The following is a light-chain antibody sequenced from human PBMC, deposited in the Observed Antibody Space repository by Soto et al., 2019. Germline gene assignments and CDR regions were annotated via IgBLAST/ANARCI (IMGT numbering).Light chain of an antibody. CDR2: EGS. CDR3: SAYADSSTFL. V-gene: IGLV2-18*02. Sequence: QSALTQPPSVSGSPGQSITISCTGTSSDFGRYNRVSWYQQPPGTAPKLMIYEGSNRPSGVPDRFSGSKSGNTASLTISGLQPEDEADYYCSAYADSSTFLFGGGTKLTVL. J-gene: IGLJ2*01. CDR1: SSDFGRYNR.